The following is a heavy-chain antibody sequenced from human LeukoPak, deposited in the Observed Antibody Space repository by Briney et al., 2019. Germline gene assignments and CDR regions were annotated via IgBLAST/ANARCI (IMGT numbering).Heavy chain of an antibody. CDR2: IYYSGST. CDR1: GGSISSYY. D-gene: IGHD3-10*01. J-gene: IGHJ4*02. Sequence: SETLSLTCTVSGGSISSYYWSWIRQPPGKGLEWIGYIYYSGSTNYNPSLKSRVTISVDTSKNQFSLKLSSVTAADTAVYYCARELWFGEPGRSDFDYWGQGTLVTVSS. V-gene: IGHV4-59*12. CDR3: ARELWFGEPGRSDFDY.